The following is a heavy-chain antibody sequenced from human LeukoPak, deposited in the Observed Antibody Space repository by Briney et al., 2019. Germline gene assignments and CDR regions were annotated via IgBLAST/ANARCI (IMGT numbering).Heavy chain of an antibody. V-gene: IGHV3-7*01. CDR3: ARGLAFDYTNYFDS. CDR1: GFAFSSYW. D-gene: IGHD3-9*01. J-gene: IGHJ4*02. Sequence: GGSLRLSCAASGFAFSSYWMDWVRQAPGKGLEWVANIKQDGSEENYVDSVKGRFTISRDNAKNSLYLQMHSLRGEDTAVYYCARGLAFDYTNYFDSWGQGALVTVSS. CDR2: IKQDGSEE.